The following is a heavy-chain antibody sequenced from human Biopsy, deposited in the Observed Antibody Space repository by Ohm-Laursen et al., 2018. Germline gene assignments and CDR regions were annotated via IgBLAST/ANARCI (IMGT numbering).Heavy chain of an antibody. V-gene: IGHV1-69*04. Sequence: VASVKVSCKASGGPSSNYAFSWVRQAPGQGLEWVGRIVPVLGHLNYAQRFQGRVSITADKSTSYVFMELSRLTSGDTAVYYCAADADGYYTEFDYWDPGTLVTVSS. CDR1: GGPSSNYA. CDR2: IVPVLGHL. CDR3: AADADGYYTEFDY. D-gene: IGHD3-3*01. J-gene: IGHJ4*02.